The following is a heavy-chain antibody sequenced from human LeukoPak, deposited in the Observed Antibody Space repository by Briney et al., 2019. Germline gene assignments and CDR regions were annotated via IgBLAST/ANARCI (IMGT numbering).Heavy chain of an antibody. J-gene: IGHJ4*02. V-gene: IGHV1-18*01. CDR2: VSTYNANT. D-gene: IGHD6-19*01. CDR3: VRDFVASLAVARLGYFDY. Sequence: ASVKVSCKASGYTFTSYGINWVRQAPGQGLEWMGWVSTYNANTNYAQKLQGRVTMTTDTPTNTAYMELRSLRSDDTAVYYCVRDFVASLAVARLGYFDYWGQGTLVTVSS. CDR1: GYTFTSYG.